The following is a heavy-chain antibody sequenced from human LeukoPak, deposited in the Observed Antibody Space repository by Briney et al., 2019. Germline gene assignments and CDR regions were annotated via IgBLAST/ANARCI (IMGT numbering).Heavy chain of an antibody. Sequence: PSETLSLTCTVSDYSISSGYYWGWIRQPPGKGLEWTGSIFQSGHTYYSPSLKSRVTISVDTSKNQFSLKLNYVTAADTAVYYCVRTLSSGYPDYFYYMDVWGKGTTVTISS. D-gene: IGHD3-22*01. V-gene: IGHV4-38-2*02. CDR1: DYSISSGYY. CDR2: IFQSGHT. J-gene: IGHJ6*03. CDR3: VRTLSSGYPDYFYYMDV.